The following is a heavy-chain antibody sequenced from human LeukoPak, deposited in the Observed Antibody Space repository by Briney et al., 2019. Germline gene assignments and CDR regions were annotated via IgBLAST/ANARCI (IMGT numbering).Heavy chain of an antibody. J-gene: IGHJ4*02. CDR1: GGSISSSSYY. CDR2: VYYSGST. V-gene: IGHV4-39*01. D-gene: IGHD6-19*01. Sequence: PSETLSLTCTVSGGSISSSSYYWGWIRQPPGKGLEWIGSVYYSGSTYYHPSLKSRVTISVDTSKSQFSLKLNSLTAADTAVYHCARLSLVAGSVDYWGQGTLVTVSS. CDR3: ARLSLVAGSVDY.